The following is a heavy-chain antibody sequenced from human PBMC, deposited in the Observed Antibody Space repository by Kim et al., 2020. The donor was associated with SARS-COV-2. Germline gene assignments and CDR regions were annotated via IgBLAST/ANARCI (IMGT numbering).Heavy chain of an antibody. Sequence: GGSLRLSCAASGFTLSGSTVHWVRQASGKGLEWVGRIRSKANSYATAYAASVQNRFTIYRDDSKNTAYLQMNSLKTEDTAVYYCTRVNPIAGGWYDAFDIWGEGTMVTVSS. V-gene: IGHV3-73*01. D-gene: IGHD6-19*01. CDR1: GFTLSGST. CDR3: TRVNPIAGGWYDAFDI. J-gene: IGHJ3*02. CDR2: IRSKANSYAT.